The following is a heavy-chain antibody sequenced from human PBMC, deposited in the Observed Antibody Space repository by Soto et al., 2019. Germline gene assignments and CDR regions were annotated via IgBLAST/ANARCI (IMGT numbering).Heavy chain of an antibody. V-gene: IGHV3-33*01. Sequence: QVQLVESGGGVVQPGRSLSLSCVASGFTFTNHGWHWVRQAPGKGLEWVAMIWCDGSKQYYADSVKGRVTISRDASKNTSYLQMNSLSTEDTAVYYCERARSATGSHARWFDPWGQGTLVTVSS. D-gene: IGHD3-10*01. CDR1: GFTFTNHG. CDR3: ERARSATGSHARWFDP. CDR2: IWCDGSKQ. J-gene: IGHJ5*02.